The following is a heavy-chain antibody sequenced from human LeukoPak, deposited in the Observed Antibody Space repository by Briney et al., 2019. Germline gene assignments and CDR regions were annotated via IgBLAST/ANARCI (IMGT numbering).Heavy chain of an antibody. CDR3: ARRGCLDY. Sequence: GESLQISSEGSGYSFSNYWIGWVRRMPGKGLEWMGIIYPGDSNTKYNPSFQGQVTISADKSVSTAYLQWSSLKASDTSMYCCARRGCLDYWFQGTLVTVSS. D-gene: IGHD4/OR15-4a*01. J-gene: IGHJ4*02. CDR1: GYSFSNYW. V-gene: IGHV5-51*01. CDR2: IYPGDSNT.